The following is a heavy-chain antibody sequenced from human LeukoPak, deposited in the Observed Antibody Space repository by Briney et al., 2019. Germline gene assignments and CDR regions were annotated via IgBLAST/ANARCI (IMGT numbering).Heavy chain of an antibody. CDR2: ISAYNGNT. J-gene: IGHJ4*02. V-gene: IGHV1-18*01. CDR3: ARRGKEGIAVAGTPYYFDY. D-gene: IGHD6-19*01. CDR1: GYTFTSYG. Sequence: ASVKVSCKASGYTFTSYGISWVRQAPGQGLEWMGWISAYNGNTNYAQKLQGRVTMTTDTSTSTAYMELRSLRSDDTAVYYCARRGKEGIAVAGTPYYFDYWGQGTLVTVSS.